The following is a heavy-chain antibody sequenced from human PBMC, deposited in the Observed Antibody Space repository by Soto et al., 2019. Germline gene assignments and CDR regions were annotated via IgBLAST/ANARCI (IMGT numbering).Heavy chain of an antibody. Sequence: QVQLVESGGGVVQPGRSLRLSCAASGFTFSSYGMHWVRQAPGKGLEWVAVISYDGSNKYYADSVKGRFTISRDNSKNTLYLHMNSLTAEDTAVYYCAQKGLYGSGSYGMDVWGQGTTVTVSS. V-gene: IGHV3-30*18. J-gene: IGHJ6*02. D-gene: IGHD3-10*01. CDR2: ISYDGSNK. CDR3: AQKGLYGSGSYGMDV. CDR1: GFTFSSYG.